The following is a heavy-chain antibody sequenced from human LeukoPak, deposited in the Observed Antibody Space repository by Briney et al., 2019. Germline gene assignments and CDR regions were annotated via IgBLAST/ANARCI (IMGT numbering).Heavy chain of an antibody. CDR1: GGSISSYY. Sequence: SETLSLTCTVSGGSISSYYWSWIRQPPGKGLEWIGYIFYSGTTNYNPSLKSRVTISVDTSKNQFSLKLSSVTAADTAVYYCARNPGYCSGGSCYWYFDLWGRGTLVTVSS. CDR3: ARNPGYCSGGSCYWYFDL. D-gene: IGHD2-15*01. V-gene: IGHV4-59*08. J-gene: IGHJ2*01. CDR2: IFYSGTT.